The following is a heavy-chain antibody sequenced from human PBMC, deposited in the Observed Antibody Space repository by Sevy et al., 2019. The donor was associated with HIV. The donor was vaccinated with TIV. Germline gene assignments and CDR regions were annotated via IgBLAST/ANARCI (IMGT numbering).Heavy chain of an antibody. V-gene: IGHV4-59*01. D-gene: IGHD3-10*01. CDR3: ARATPVWFGQLFFIDAFDI. Sequence: SESLSLTCTVSGGSISSYYWSWIRQPPGKGLEWIGYIYYSGSTNYNPSLKSRVTISVDTSKNQFSLKLTSVTAADTAVYDCARATPVWFGQLFFIDAFDIWGQGTMVTVSS. CDR1: GGSISSYY. J-gene: IGHJ3*02. CDR2: IYYSGST.